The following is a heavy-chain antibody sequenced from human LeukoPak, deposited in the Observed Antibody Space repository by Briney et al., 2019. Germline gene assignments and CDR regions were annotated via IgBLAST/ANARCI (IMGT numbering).Heavy chain of an antibody. CDR1: GFTSRDYY. V-gene: IGHV3-72*01. CDR2: TSDKAHSYTT. D-gene: IGHD6-19*01. J-gene: IGHJ4*02. Sequence: GGSLRLSCAASGFTSRDYYMDWVRQAPGRGLEWVGRTSDKAHSYTTEYAASVKGRFTISRDDSKNSLYLQMNSLKTEDTAVYYCARPSSGQWLGYWGQGTLVTVSS. CDR3: ARPSSGQWLGY.